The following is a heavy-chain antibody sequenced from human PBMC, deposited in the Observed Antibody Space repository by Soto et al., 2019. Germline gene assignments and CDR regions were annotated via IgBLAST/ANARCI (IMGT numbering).Heavy chain of an antibody. Sequence: SETLSLTCTVSGGSVSSASYYWSWIRQPPGKRLEWIGYVHYSGSVGYNPSLKNRVTISVDTSKNQFSLRLTSVTAADRAVYYCAREGDDLLTARKGMDVWGQGTTVTVSS. CDR1: GGSVSSASYY. J-gene: IGHJ6*02. D-gene: IGHD3-9*01. CDR2: VHYSGSV. CDR3: AREGDDLLTARKGMDV. V-gene: IGHV4-61*01.